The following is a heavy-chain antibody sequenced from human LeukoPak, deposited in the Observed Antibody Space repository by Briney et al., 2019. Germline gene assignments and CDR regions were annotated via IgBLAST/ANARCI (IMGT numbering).Heavy chain of an antibody. V-gene: IGHV3-7*03. D-gene: IGHD6-19*01. CDR3: AGDQGLSVADLFDY. J-gene: IGHJ4*02. CDR2: IKLVGSEK. Sequence: PGGPLKLSFAASGFTFISYWMSWVRQAPGKGLEWVANIKLVGSEKTYVDSWKGRFTISRDNAKNSLYLQMNSLRAEDTAVYYCAGDQGLSVADLFDYWGQGTLVTVSS. CDR1: GFTFISYW.